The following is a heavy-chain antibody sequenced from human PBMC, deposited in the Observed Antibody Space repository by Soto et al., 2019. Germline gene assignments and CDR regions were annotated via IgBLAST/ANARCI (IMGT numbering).Heavy chain of an antibody. V-gene: IGHV3-66*01. CDR1: GFTVSSNY. Sequence: GESLKISCAASGFTVSSNYMSWVRQAPGKGLEWVSVIYSGGSTYYADSVKGRFTISRDNSKNTLYLQMNSLRAEDTAVYYCARTTAGGGVFYYYYYMDVWGRGTTVTVSS. CDR3: ARTTAGGGVFYYYYYMDV. CDR2: IYSGGST. D-gene: IGHD2-8*02. J-gene: IGHJ6*03.